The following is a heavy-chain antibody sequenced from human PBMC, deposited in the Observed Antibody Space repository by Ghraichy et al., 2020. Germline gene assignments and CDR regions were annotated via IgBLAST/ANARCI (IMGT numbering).Heavy chain of an antibody. CDR1: GFTFSDHY. CDR3: ARDNGGNI. D-gene: IGHD4-23*01. CDR2: TRNKANSYTT. Sequence: GESLNISCAASGFTFSDHYMDWVRQAPGKGLEWVGRTRNKANSYTTEYAASVKGRFTISRDDSKNSLYLQMNSLKTEDTAVYYCARDNGGNIWGQGTMVTVSS. V-gene: IGHV3-72*01. J-gene: IGHJ3*02.